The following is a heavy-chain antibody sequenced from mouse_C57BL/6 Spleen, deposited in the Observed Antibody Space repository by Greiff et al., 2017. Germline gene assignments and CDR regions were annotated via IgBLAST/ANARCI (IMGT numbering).Heavy chain of an antibody. Sequence: QVQLQQPGAELVRPGSSVKLSCKASGYTFTSYWMHWVKQRPIQGLEWIGNINPSDSDTHYNQKFKDKATLTVDKSSSTAYMQLSSLTSGDSAVYYCAITTGVNFEVWGTGTTVTVSS. V-gene: IGHV1-52*01. CDR2: INPSDSDT. CDR1: GYTFTSYW. CDR3: AITTGVNFEV. J-gene: IGHJ1*03. D-gene: IGHD1-1*01.